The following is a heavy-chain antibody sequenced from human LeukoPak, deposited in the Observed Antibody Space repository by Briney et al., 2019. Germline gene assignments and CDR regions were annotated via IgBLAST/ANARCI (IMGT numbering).Heavy chain of an antibody. CDR3: ARVLRRRAGYSSGWYYYFDY. J-gene: IGHJ4*02. Sequence: PSETLSLTCTVSGGSISSYYWSWIRQPPGKGLEWIGEINHSGSTNYNPSLKSRVTISVDTSKNQFSLKLSSVTAADTAVYYCARVLRRRAGYSSGWYYYFDYWGQGTLVTVSS. D-gene: IGHD6-19*01. V-gene: IGHV4-34*01. CDR2: INHSGST. CDR1: GGSISSYY.